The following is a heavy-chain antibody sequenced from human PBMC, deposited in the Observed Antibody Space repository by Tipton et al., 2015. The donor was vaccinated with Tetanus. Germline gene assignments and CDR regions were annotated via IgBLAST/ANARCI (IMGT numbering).Heavy chain of an antibody. CDR2: VDRSGTT. Sequence: TLSLTCTVSGVSISGYYWSWIRRPAGKGLEWIGRVDRSGTTTYNPSLKGRVTMSLDTSKNQFSLKLTSVTAADTAMYYCARGSDIVVVPGVTRADWFDPWGQGTLVTVSP. J-gene: IGHJ5*02. V-gene: IGHV4-4*07. D-gene: IGHD2-2*01. CDR1: GVSISGYY. CDR3: ARGSDIVVVPGVTRADWFDP.